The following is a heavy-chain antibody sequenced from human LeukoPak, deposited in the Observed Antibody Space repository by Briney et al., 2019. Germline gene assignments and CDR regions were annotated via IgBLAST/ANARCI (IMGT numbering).Heavy chain of an antibody. D-gene: IGHD4-17*01. CDR3: ARAGDHDP. CDR2: ISSSSSTI. Sequence: PGGSLRLSCAASGFTFSSYSMNWVRQAPGKGLEWVSYISSSSSTIYHADSVKGRFTISRDNAKNSLYLQMNSLRAEDTAVYYCARAGDHDPWGQGTLVTVSS. V-gene: IGHV3-48*01. CDR1: GFTFSSYS. J-gene: IGHJ5*02.